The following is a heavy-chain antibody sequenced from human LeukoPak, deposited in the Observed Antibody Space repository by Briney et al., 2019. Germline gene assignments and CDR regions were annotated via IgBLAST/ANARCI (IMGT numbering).Heavy chain of an antibody. CDR1: GFTFSNNA. Sequence: PGGSLRLSCAASGFTFSNNAMSWVRQAPGKGLECVSAITGTIATGDPPYYADSVKGRFTISRDNSKKTLYMQMNSLRPEDTAVYAKDGKMIVVLFGAFDIWGQGTMVTVSS. V-gene: IGHV3-23*01. J-gene: IGHJ3*02. D-gene: IGHD3-22*01. CDR2: ITGTIATGDPP. CDR3: DGKMIVVLFGAFDI.